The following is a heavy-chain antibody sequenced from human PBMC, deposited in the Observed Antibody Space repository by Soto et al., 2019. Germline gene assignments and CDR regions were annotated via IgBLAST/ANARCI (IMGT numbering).Heavy chain of an antibody. Sequence: GGSLRLSCAASGFTFSSYAMSWVRQAPGKGLEWVSAISGSGGSTYYADSVKGRFTISRDNSKNTLYLQMNSLRAEDTAVYYCAKDGDNMIVVAAHDYWGQGTLATVSS. CDR3: AKDGDNMIVVAAHDY. J-gene: IGHJ4*02. V-gene: IGHV3-23*01. CDR1: GFTFSSYA. CDR2: ISGSGGST. D-gene: IGHD3-22*01.